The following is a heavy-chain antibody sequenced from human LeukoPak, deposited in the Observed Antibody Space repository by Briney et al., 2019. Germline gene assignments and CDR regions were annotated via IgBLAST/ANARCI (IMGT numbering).Heavy chain of an antibody. V-gene: IGHV3-53*01. Sequence: GGSLRLSCAASGFTVSSNYMTWVRQAPGKGLEWVSVVYGGDTTYYADSVKGRFTLSRDSSKNTLYLQMNSLRAEDTAVYYCAKVADYYGSGSLDYWGQGALVTVSS. CDR3: AKVADYYGSGSLDY. CDR2: VYGGDTT. CDR1: GFTVSSNY. D-gene: IGHD3-10*01. J-gene: IGHJ4*02.